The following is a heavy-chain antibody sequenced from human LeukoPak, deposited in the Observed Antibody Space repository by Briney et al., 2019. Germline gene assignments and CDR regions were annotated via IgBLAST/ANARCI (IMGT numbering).Heavy chain of an antibody. Sequence: GGSLRLSCAASGFSLNSYSMNWVRQGPGKGLEWISYISGYGSIIYYADSVKGRFTISRDNAKNSLYLQMNRLRDEDTAVYYCASGDGSGTYYNYWGQGTLVTVSS. V-gene: IGHV3-48*02. CDR2: ISGYGSII. CDR3: ASGDGSGTYYNY. CDR1: GFSLNSYS. J-gene: IGHJ4*02. D-gene: IGHD3-10*01.